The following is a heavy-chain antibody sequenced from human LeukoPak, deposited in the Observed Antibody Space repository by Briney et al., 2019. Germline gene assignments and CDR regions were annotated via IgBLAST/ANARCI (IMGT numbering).Heavy chain of an antibody. Sequence: GGSLRPSCLLSRFTFTNYAMSWVRQAPGKWRGWVSAIRGSGGSTYYADSVKGRFTISRDNSKNTLYLQMSSLRAEDTAVYYCAKNYYDSSGYGFDFWGQGTLVTVSS. CDR1: RFTFTNYA. CDR2: IRGSGGST. J-gene: IGHJ4*02. D-gene: IGHD3-22*01. V-gene: IGHV3-23*01. CDR3: AKNYYDSSGYGFDF.